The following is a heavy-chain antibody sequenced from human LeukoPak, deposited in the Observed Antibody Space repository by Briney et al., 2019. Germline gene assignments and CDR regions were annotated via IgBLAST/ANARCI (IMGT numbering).Heavy chain of an antibody. CDR2: IYTSGST. D-gene: IGHD5-24*01. Sequence: SETLSLTCTVSGGSINSYYWSWIRQPAGKGLEWIGRIYTSGSTNYNPSLKSRVTMSVDTSKNQFSLKLSSVTAADTAVYYCAKDGRDGYNTRAPPYGMDVWGQGTTVTVSS. CDR3: AKDGRDGYNTRAPPYGMDV. J-gene: IGHJ6*02. V-gene: IGHV4-4*07. CDR1: GGSINSYY.